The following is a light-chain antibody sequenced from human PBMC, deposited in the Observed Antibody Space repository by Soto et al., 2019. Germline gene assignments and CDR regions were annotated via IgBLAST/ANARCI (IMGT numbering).Light chain of an antibody. CDR3: MSFIASTTTHWV. J-gene: IGLJ3*02. Sequence: QSVLTQPPSASGSPGQSVTISCTGSNVGEYDYVSWYQQHPGKAPKLMIHEVTKRPSGVPDRFSGSKSGNTASLTVSGLQAEDEADYYCMSFIASTTTHWVLGGGTKLTVL. CDR2: EVT. V-gene: IGLV2-8*01. CDR1: NVGEYDY.